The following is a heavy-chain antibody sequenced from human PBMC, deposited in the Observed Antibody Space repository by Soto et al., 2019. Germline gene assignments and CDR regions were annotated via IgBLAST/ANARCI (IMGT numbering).Heavy chain of an antibody. Sequence: HVQLQESGPGLVKPSQTLSLTCTVSGDSISRPDYFWSWIRQPPGKGLEWPGYIYHSGSTYYNPSLMSRLTISVDTSKNQFSLKVSSVTAADTAVYFCARATAYGGNSFDYWGQGTLITVSS. CDR1: GDSISRPDYF. J-gene: IGHJ4*02. CDR2: IYHSGST. CDR3: ARATAYGGNSFDY. V-gene: IGHV4-30-4*08. D-gene: IGHD4-17*01.